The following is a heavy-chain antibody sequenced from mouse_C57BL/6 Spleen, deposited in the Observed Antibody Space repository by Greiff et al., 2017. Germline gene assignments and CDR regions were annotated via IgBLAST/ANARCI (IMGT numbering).Heavy chain of an antibody. Sequence: QVQLKQPGAELVMPGASVKLSCKASGYTFTSYWMHWVKQRPGHGLEWIGEIDPSDSYTNYNQKFKGKSTLTVDKSSSTAYMQLSSLTSEDSAVYYCARNYGNYDGFAYWGQGTLVTVSA. CDR3: ARNYGNYDGFAY. CDR1: GYTFTSYW. V-gene: IGHV1-69*01. J-gene: IGHJ3*01. CDR2: IDPSDSYT. D-gene: IGHD2-1*01.